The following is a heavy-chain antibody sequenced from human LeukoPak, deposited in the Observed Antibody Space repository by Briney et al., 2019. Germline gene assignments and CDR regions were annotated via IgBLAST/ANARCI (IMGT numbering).Heavy chain of an antibody. CDR2: IRSKTNSYAE. Sequence: GGPQKLSCAASVFTFSGSAMHCVRQACGQGVEGVDHIRSKTNSYAEEYAAAAKGRFTITREDSKNTAYLQMNSLKTEDTAAYYCTRNAVVVPAARFDYYYYYMDVWGKGTTVTVSS. CDR1: VFTFSGSA. J-gene: IGHJ6*03. D-gene: IGHD2-2*01. CDR3: TRNAVVVPAARFDYYYYYMDV. V-gene: IGHV3-73*01.